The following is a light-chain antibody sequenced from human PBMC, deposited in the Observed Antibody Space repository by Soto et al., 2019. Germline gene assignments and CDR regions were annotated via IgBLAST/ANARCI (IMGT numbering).Light chain of an antibody. CDR1: QNISNY. V-gene: IGKV3-20*01. J-gene: IGKJ1*01. Sequence: IVFTQSPATLSLSPGKRATLSCRASQNISNYLIWYQQKPGQAPRLLIYDVSNRATGIPDRFSGSGSGTDFTLTISRLEPEDFAVYYCQQYGSSPVTFGQGTKVDI. CDR3: QQYGSSPVT. CDR2: DVS.